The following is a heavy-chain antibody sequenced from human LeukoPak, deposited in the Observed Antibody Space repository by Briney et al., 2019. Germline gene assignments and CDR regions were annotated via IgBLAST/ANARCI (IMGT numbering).Heavy chain of an antibody. D-gene: IGHD6-19*01. J-gene: IGHJ2*01. CDR3: ARHAVYTSGRQYFDL. Sequence: SETLSLTCTVSGASTSSYNWSWIRQPPGKGLEWIGYIYYSGSTNYNPSLKSRVTISVDTSKNQFSLRLTSVTATDTAVYYCARHAVYTSGRQYFDLWGRGTLVTVSS. CDR1: GASTSSYN. CDR2: IYYSGST. V-gene: IGHV4-59*08.